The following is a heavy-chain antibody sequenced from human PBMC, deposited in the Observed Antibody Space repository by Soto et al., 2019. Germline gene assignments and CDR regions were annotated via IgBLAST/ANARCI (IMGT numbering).Heavy chain of an antibody. D-gene: IGHD3-3*01. CDR3: ARWSYLDY. J-gene: IGHJ4*02. CDR1: GFSISTHA. CDR2: ISGSDGKT. Sequence: GSLRLSCVASGFSISTHALTWVRQAPGKGLEWVSTISGSDGKTFYADSVKGRFSISRDTSQNTLYLQMNSLRADGTAIYYCARWSYLDYWGQGTRVTVSS. V-gene: IGHV3-23*01.